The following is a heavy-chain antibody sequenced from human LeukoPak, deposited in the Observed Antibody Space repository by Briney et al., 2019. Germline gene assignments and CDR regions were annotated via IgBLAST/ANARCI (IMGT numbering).Heavy chain of an antibody. J-gene: IGHJ4*02. D-gene: IGHD6-19*01. V-gene: IGHV1-2*02. CDR3: ARVPIAVAGTPKLYYFDS. CDR1: GYTFIVYY. Sequence: ASVKVSCKASGYTFIVYYIQWVRQAPGQGLEWMGWINPNNGGTNYAQNFQGRVTMTRDTSISTAYMELSRLRSDDTAVYYCARVPIAVAGTPKLYYFDSWGQGTLVTVSS. CDR2: INPNNGGT.